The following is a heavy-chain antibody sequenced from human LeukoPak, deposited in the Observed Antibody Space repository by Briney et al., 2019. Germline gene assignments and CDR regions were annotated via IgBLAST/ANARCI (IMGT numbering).Heavy chain of an antibody. CDR2: VSGSGGST. J-gene: IGHJ4*02. V-gene: IGHV3-23*01. CDR1: GFTFSTSA. Sequence: GGSLRLSCAASGFTFSTSAMSWVRQAPGKGLEWVSAVSGSGGSTYYADSVRGRFTISRDNSKNTLYLVMNSLRAEDTAVYYCAKDNYDFWSGYKYYFDYWGQGTLVTVSS. CDR3: AKDNYDFWSGYKYYFDY. D-gene: IGHD3-3*01.